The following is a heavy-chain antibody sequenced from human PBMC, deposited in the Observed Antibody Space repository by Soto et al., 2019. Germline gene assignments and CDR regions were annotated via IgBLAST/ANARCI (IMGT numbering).Heavy chain of an antibody. J-gene: IGHJ5*02. CDR3: AILGPSSQAIDT. CDR2: IYYAGTT. V-gene: IGHV4-59*08. CDR1: DASFKRNY. Sequence: SETLSLTWTISDASFKRNYWGWIRQPPGKGLEWIGYIYYAGTTTYNPSLKGRATISLDTSENQFSLKVRSVTAADTAVYYFAILGPSSQAIDTRGQGALLTVSS. D-gene: IGHD6-6*01.